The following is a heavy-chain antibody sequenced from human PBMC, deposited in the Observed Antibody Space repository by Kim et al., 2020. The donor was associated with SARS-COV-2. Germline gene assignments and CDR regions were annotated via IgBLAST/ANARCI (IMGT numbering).Heavy chain of an antibody. J-gene: IGHJ3*02. CDR2: IYYSGST. V-gene: IGHV4-59*13. Sequence: SETLSLTCTVSGGSISSYYWSWIRQPPGKGLEWIGYIYYSGSTNYNPSLKSRVTISVDTSKNQFSLKLSSVTAADTAVYYCARALHSGYYYGYAFDIWGQGTMVTVSS. CDR1: GGSISSYY. CDR3: ARALHSGYYYGYAFDI. D-gene: IGHD3-22*01.